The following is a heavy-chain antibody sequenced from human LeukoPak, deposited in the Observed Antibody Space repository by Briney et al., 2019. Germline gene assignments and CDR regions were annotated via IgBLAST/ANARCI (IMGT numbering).Heavy chain of an antibody. CDR2: IYYSGST. D-gene: IGHD3-3*01. J-gene: IGHJ4*02. CDR3: ARDGTSGYPLDY. V-gene: IGHV4-59*01. CDR1: GGSISSYY. Sequence: KPSETLSLTCTVSGGSISSYYWSWIRQPPGKGLEWIGYIYYSGSTNYNPSLKSRVTISVDTSKNQFSLKLSSVTAADTAVYYCARDGTSGYPLDYWGQGTLVSGSS.